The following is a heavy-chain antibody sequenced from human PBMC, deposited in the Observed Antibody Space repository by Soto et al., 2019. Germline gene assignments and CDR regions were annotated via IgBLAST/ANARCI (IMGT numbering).Heavy chain of an antibody. CDR3: ARSSVAVGYSYGRNWFDP. D-gene: IGHD5-18*01. CDR2: TYYRSKWYN. V-gene: IGHV6-1*01. Sequence: PSQTLSLTCAISGDSVSSNSAAWNWIRQSPSRGLEWLGRTYYRSKWYNDYAVSVKSRITINPDTSKNQFSLQLNSVTPEDTAVYYCARSSVAVGYSYGRNWFDPWGQGTLVTVSS. CDR1: GDSVSSNSAA. J-gene: IGHJ5*02.